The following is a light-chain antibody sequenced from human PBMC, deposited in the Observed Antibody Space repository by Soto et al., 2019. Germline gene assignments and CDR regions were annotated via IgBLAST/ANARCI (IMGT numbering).Light chain of an antibody. CDR3: QKYNSAPIT. CDR1: QSIDSNY. Sequence: EIVMTQSPGTLSLSPGETVTLSCRASQSIDSNYLSWYQQKAGQAPRLLISGASTRATGIPARFSGSGSGTDFALTITSLQAEDFATYYCQKYNSAPITFGQGTRLEI. V-gene: IGKV3D-7*01. J-gene: IGKJ5*01. CDR2: GAS.